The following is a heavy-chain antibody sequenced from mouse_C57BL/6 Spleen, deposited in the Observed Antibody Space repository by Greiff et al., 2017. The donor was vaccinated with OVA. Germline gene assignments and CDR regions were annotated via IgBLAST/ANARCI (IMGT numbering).Heavy chain of an antibody. CDR2: INYDGSST. Sequence: EVQVVESEGGLVQPGSSMKLSCTASGFTFSDYYMAWVRQVPEKGLEWVANINYDGSSTYYLDSLKSRFIISRDNATNILYLQMSSLKSEDTATYYCARITTPYWYFDVWGTGTTVTVSS. V-gene: IGHV5-16*01. J-gene: IGHJ1*03. D-gene: IGHD1-3*01. CDR1: GFTFSDYY. CDR3: ARITTPYWYFDV.